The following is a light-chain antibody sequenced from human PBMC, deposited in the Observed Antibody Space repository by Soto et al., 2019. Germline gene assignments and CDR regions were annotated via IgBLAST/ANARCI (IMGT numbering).Light chain of an antibody. CDR2: GNS. V-gene: IGLV1-40*01. CDR3: SSYAGSNNHYV. J-gene: IGLJ1*01. CDR1: SSNIGAGYD. Sequence: QSALTQPPSVSGAPGQRVTISCTGSSSNIGAGYDVHWYQQLPGTAPKLLIYGNSNRPSGVPDRFSGSKSGTSASLAITGLQAEDEADYYCSSYAGSNNHYVFGTGTKVTVL.